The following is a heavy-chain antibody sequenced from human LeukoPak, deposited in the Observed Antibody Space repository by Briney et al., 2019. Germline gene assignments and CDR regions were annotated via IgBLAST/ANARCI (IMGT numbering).Heavy chain of an antibody. CDR1: GFTFSSYA. CDR3: ARGVRAGHRENWFDA. Sequence: QPGRSLRLSCAASGFTFSSYAMHWVRQAPGKGLEWVAVISYDGSNKYYADSVKGRFTISRDNSKNTLYLQMNSLRAEDTAVYYCARGVRAGHRENWFDAWGQGTLVTVSS. D-gene: IGHD6-19*01. V-gene: IGHV3-30*04. CDR2: ISYDGSNK. J-gene: IGHJ5*02.